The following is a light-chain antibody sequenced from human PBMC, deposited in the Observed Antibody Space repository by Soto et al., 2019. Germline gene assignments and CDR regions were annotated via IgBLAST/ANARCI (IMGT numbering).Light chain of an antibody. Sequence: DIHMTQSPSSLSASVGERVTITCRPSQNIKTYLNWYQQKPGKAPQLLIYGESSLQSGVPSRFTGSGSGADFSLTINGLQPEDLATYYCQQSFSFPWTFGQGTKIDIK. CDR3: QQSFSFPWT. CDR1: QNIKTY. V-gene: IGKV1-39*01. CDR2: GES. J-gene: IGKJ1*01.